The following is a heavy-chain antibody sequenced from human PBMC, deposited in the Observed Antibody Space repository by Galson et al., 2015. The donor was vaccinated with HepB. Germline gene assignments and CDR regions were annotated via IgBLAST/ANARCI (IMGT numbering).Heavy chain of an antibody. D-gene: IGHD6-6*01. J-gene: IGHJ4*02. CDR1: GFTFSSYA. Sequence: SLRLSCAASGFTFSSYAMNWVRQAPGKGLEWVSIISGSGGTTYYADSVKGRFTISRDNSENTLYLQLNSLRAEDTAAYYCAKGVAVRPPLPYAFDYWGQGTLVTVSS. CDR3: AKGVAVRPPLPYAFDY. V-gene: IGHV3-23*01. CDR2: ISGSGGTT.